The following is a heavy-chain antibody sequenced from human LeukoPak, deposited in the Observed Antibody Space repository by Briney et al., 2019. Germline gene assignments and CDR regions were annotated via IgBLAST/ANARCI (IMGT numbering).Heavy chain of an antibody. D-gene: IGHD2-15*01. Sequence: PSETLSLTCTVSGGSISGYYWSWIRQSPEKGMGWIGYIYYTGITAIHPTLGGRVTISVDRPNNQFSLRLTSVTARDPAVYSFPGLHSSRAEVFDPRGQGSLVAVSS. CDR3: PGLHSSRAEVFDP. CDR2: IYYTGIT. J-gene: IGHJ5*02. CDR1: GGSISGYY. V-gene: IGHV4-59*03.